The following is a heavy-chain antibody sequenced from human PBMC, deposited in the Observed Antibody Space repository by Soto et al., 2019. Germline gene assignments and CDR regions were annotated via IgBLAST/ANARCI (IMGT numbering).Heavy chain of an antibody. Sequence: ASVKVSCKASGYTFTSYDINWVRQATGQGLEWMGWMNPNSGNTGYAQKFQGRVTMTRNTSISTAYMELSSLRSEDTAVYYCARSGWYGRFFDYWGQGTLVTAPQ. CDR1: GYTFTSYD. CDR3: ARSGWYGRFFDY. CDR2: MNPNSGNT. D-gene: IGHD6-19*01. V-gene: IGHV1-8*01. J-gene: IGHJ4*02.